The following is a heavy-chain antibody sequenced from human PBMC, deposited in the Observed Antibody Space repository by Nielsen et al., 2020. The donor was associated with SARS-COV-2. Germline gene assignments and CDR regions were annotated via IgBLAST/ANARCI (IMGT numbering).Heavy chain of an antibody. J-gene: IGHJ4*02. D-gene: IGHD1-26*01. CDR2: ISGSGGST. V-gene: IGHV3-23*01. Sequence: GESLKISCAASGFTFSSYAMSWVRQAPGKGLEWVSAISGSGGSTYYADSVKGRFTISRDNSKNTLYLQMNSLRAEDTAAYYCAKEVVGATRENDYWGQGTLVTVSS. CDR1: GFTFSSYA. CDR3: AKEVVGATRENDY.